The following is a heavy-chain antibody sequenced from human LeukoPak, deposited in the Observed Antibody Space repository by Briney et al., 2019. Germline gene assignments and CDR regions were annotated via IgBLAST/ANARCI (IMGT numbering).Heavy chain of an antibody. J-gene: IGHJ4*02. D-gene: IGHD6-6*01. Sequence: SETLSLTCAVYGGSFSGYYWSWIRQPPGKGLEWIGSIYYSGSTYYNPSLKSRVTISVDTSKNQFSLKLSSVTAADTAVYYCAREQSSSSHYWGQGTLVTVSS. CDR3: AREQSSSSHY. CDR2: IYYSGST. V-gene: IGHV4-34*01. CDR1: GGSFSGYY.